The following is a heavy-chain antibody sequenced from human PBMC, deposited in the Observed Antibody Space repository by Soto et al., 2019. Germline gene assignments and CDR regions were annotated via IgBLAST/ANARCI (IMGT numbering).Heavy chain of an antibody. CDR3: ARDRYDFWSGYYSSYYFDY. D-gene: IGHD3-3*01. Sequence: QVQLVESGGGVVQPERSLRLSCAASGFTFSSYAMHWVRQAPGKGLEWVAVISYDGSNKYYADSVKGRFTISRDNSKNTLYLQMNSLRAEDTAVYYCARDRYDFWSGYYSSYYFDYWGQGTLVTVSS. V-gene: IGHV3-30-3*01. J-gene: IGHJ4*02. CDR1: GFTFSSYA. CDR2: ISYDGSNK.